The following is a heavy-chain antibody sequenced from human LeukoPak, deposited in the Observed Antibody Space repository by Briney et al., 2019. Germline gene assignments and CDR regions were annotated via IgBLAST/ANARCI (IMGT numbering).Heavy chain of an antibody. V-gene: IGHV1-69*01. Sequence: ASVKVSCKASGGTFSSYAISWVRQAPGQGLEWMGGIIPIFGTANYAQKFQGRVTITADESTSTAYMELRSLRSDDTAAYYCARVGGPKGGAFDIWGQGTMVTVSS. CDR1: GGTFSSYA. J-gene: IGHJ3*02. CDR3: ARVGGPKGGAFDI. D-gene: IGHD2-15*01. CDR2: IIPIFGTA.